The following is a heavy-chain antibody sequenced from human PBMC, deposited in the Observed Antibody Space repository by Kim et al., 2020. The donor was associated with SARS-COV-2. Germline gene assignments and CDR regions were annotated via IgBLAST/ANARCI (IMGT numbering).Heavy chain of an antibody. CDR3: ASNRMATIFDLGAAFDY. CDR2: ISAYNGNT. Sequence: ASVKVSCKASGYTFTSYGISWVRQAPGQGLEWMGWISAYNGNTNYAQKLQGRVTMTTDTSTSTAYMELRSLRSDDTAVYYCASNRMATIFDLGAAFDYWGQGTLVTVSS. CDR1: GYTFTSYG. V-gene: IGHV1-18*01. J-gene: IGHJ4*02. D-gene: IGHD3-3*01.